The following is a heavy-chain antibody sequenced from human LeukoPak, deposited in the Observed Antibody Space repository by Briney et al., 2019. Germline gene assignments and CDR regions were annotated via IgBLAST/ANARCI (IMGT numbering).Heavy chain of an antibody. CDR1: GYTFTGYY. V-gene: IGHV1-69*06. Sequence: GASVKVSCKASGYTFTGYYMHWVRQAPGQGLEWMGGIIPIFGTANYAQKFQGRVTITADKSTSTAYMELSSLRSEDTAVYYCAREGRYSSSLRGGGLDYWGQGTLVTVSS. D-gene: IGHD6-6*01. CDR2: IIPIFGTA. CDR3: AREGRYSSSLRGGGLDY. J-gene: IGHJ4*02.